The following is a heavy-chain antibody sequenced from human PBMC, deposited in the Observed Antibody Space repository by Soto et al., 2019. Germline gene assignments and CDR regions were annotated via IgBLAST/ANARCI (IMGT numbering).Heavy chain of an antibody. CDR3: ARVRRRNWNYSYYYYYMDV. V-gene: IGHV4-34*01. CDR2: INHSGST. CDR1: GGSFSGYY. D-gene: IGHD1-7*01. Sequence: SETLSLTCAVYGGSFSGYYWSWIRQPPGKGLEWIGEINHSGSTNYNPSLKSRVTISVDTSKNQFSLKLSSVTAADTAVYYCARVRRRNWNYSYYYYYMDVWGKGTTVTVSS. J-gene: IGHJ6*03.